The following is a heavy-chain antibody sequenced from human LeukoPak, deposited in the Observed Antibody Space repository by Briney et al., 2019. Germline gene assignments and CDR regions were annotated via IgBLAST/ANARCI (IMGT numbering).Heavy chain of an antibody. D-gene: IGHD1-1*01. Sequence: SETLSLTCTVSGDSISSYYWSWIRQPPGKGLEWIGYIYYSGSTNYNPSLKSRVTMSGDTSKNQFSLKLSSVTAADTAVYYCAKGGKLERPEDWFDPWGQGTLVTVSS. V-gene: IGHV4-59*12. CDR3: AKGGKLERPEDWFDP. CDR1: GDSISSYY. CDR2: IYYSGST. J-gene: IGHJ5*02.